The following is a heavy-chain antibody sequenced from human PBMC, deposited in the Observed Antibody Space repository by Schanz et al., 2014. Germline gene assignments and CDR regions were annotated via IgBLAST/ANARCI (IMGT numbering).Heavy chain of an antibody. Sequence: QVRLVQSGAEVKKPGSSVKVSCKSSGATFNSYAFCWVRQAPGQGFEWVGSIIPPLRQTRYAQKFEERVIITAETSTTTVYMDLASLTSDDTAVYFCARIIDGDYLYWGQGTLVTVSS. CDR1: GATFNSYA. V-gene: IGHV1-69*04. CDR2: IIPPLRQT. CDR3: ARIIDGDYLY. J-gene: IGHJ4*02. D-gene: IGHD4-17*01.